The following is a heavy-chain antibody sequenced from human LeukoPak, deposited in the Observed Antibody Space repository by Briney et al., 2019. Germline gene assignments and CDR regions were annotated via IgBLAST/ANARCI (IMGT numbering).Heavy chain of an antibody. V-gene: IGHV1-69*05. J-gene: IGHJ4*02. CDR3: ARGGTTVVTRGCFDY. D-gene: IGHD4-23*01. CDR2: IIPIFGTA. CDR1: GGTFSSYA. Sequence: GASVKVSCKASGGTFSSYAISWVRQAPGQGLEWMGGIIPIFGTANYAQKFQGRVTITTGESTSTAYMELSSLTSEDTAVYYCARGGTTVVTRGCFDYWGQGTLVTVSS.